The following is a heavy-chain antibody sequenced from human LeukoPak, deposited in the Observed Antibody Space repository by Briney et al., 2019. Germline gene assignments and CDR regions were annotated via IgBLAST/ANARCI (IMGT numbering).Heavy chain of an antibody. V-gene: IGHV3-30*18. CDR2: ISYDGSNK. CDR1: GFTFSSYG. J-gene: IGHJ5*02. D-gene: IGHD3-3*01. CDR3: AKDAVLRFLEWPGNWFDP. Sequence: GGSLRLSCAASGFTFSSYGMHWVRQALGKGLEWVAVISYDGSNKYYADSVKGRFTISRDNSKNTLYLQMNSLRAEDTAVYYCAKDAVLRFLEWPGNWFDPWGQGTLVTVSS.